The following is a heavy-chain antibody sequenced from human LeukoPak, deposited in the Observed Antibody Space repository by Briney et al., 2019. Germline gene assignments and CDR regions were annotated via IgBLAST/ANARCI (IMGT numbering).Heavy chain of an antibody. D-gene: IGHD6-13*01. J-gene: IGHJ5*02. Sequence: SETLSLTCAVYGGPFSGYYWSWIRQPPGKGLEWIGEINHSGSTNYNPSLKSRVTISVDTSKNQFSLKLSSVTAADTAVYYCALGIAAADNWFDPWGQGTLVTVSS. CDR3: ALGIAAADNWFDP. V-gene: IGHV4-34*01. CDR2: INHSGST. CDR1: GGPFSGYY.